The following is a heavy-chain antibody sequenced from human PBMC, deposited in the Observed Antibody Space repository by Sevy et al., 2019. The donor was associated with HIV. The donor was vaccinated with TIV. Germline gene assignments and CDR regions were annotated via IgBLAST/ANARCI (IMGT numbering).Heavy chain of an antibody. J-gene: IGHJ3*02. CDR2: IYSGDKT. CDR3: ARLDVYYYDDDGYYTTGNAFDI. D-gene: IGHD3-22*01. CDR1: GFSVSDTY. Sequence: GGSLRLSCAASGFSVSDTYMSWVRQAPGKGLEWVSVIYSGDKTYHADSVKGRFTISRDSSKNTIYLQLNSLRTEETAVYYGARLDVYYYDDDGYYTTGNAFDIWGQGTMVTVSS. V-gene: IGHV3-53*01.